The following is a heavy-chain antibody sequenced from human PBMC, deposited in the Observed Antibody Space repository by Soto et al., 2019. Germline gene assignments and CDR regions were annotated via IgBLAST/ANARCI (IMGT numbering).Heavy chain of an antibody. D-gene: IGHD6-19*01. CDR2: INHSGST. J-gene: IGHJ4*02. CDR1: GGSFSGYY. Sequence: SETLSLTCAVYGGSFSGYYWTWIRQPPGTGLEWIGEINHSGSTNYNPSLKSRVTISVDTSKNQFSLKLTSVTAADTAVYYCARPDSVRLAYAFDYWGQGILVTVSS. V-gene: IGHV4-34*01. CDR3: ARPDSVRLAYAFDY.